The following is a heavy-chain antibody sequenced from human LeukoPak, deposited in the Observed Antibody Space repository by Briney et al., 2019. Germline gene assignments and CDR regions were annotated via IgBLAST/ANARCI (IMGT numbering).Heavy chain of an antibody. CDR1: GFTFSSYA. CDR3: ARDSMVRGVIITFDY. V-gene: IGHV3-48*02. Sequence: GGSLRLSCAASGFTFSSYAMSWVRQAPGKGLEWVSYISSSSSTIYYADSVKGRFTNSRDNAKNSLYLQMNSLRDEDTAVYYCARDSMVRGVIITFDYWGQGTLVTVSS. CDR2: ISSSSSTI. D-gene: IGHD3-10*01. J-gene: IGHJ4*02.